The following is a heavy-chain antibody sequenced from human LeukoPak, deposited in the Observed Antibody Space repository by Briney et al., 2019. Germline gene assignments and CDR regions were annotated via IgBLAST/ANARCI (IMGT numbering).Heavy chain of an antibody. V-gene: IGHV4-30-2*01. CDR2: IYNSGSA. J-gene: IGHJ4*02. CDR1: GGSISSGGLS. Sequence: SETLSLTCAVSGGSISSGGLSWNWIRQPQGKGLEWIGYIYNSGSAYSNPSLKSRVTISVDLSKNQFSLKINSVTAADTAVYYCATEAVVGSDGFDYWGQGTLVTVSS. D-gene: IGHD6-19*01. CDR3: ATEAVVGSDGFDY.